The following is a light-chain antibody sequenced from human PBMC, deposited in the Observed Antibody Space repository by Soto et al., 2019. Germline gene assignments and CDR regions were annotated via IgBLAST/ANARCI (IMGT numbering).Light chain of an antibody. CDR1: QSVGSSY. CDR2: GAS. J-gene: IGKJ1*01. CDR3: QQDGRSPPGT. Sequence: EIVLTQSPGTLSLSPGDRATLSCRASQSVGSSYLVWYQQKPGRAPRLLMYGASTRATGIPARFSGSGSGTDFTLTISRLEPEEFAVEYRQQDGRSPPGTVGPGTKVEIK. V-gene: IGKV3-20*01.